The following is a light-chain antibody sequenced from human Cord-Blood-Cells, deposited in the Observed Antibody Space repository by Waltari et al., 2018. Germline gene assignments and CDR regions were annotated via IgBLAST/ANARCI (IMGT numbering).Light chain of an antibody. CDR3: QQYNSYSRT. Sequence: DIQMRQCPCTLSASVGDRVTITCRASQSISSWLAWYQQKPGKGPKLLIYKASSLESGFPSRFSGSGSGTEFTLPISSLQPDDFATYYCQQYNSYSRTFGQGTKVEIK. CDR1: QSISSW. J-gene: IGKJ1*01. CDR2: KAS. V-gene: IGKV1-5*03.